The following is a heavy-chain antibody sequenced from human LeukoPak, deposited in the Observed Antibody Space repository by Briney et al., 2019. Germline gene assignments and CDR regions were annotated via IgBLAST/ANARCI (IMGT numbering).Heavy chain of an antibody. D-gene: IGHD3-16*01. CDR2: MNQDGSEK. V-gene: IGHV3-7*01. Sequence: PGGSLRLSCAASGFTFSESWMSWVRQAPGKGLEWVANMNQDGSEKDYVDSVKGRFTISRDNARGSLYLQMSSLRAEDTAVYYCATYTHWVAGDVWGHGTTVTVSS. J-gene: IGHJ6*02. CDR3: ATYTHWVAGDV. CDR1: GFTFSESW.